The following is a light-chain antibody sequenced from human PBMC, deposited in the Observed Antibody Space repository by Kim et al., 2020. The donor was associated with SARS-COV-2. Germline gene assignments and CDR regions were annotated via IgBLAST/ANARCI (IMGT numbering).Light chain of an antibody. Sequence: AAVGDRGTITCRESQRISNSLSWCQQKPGKGPKLVIYGASSLQSGVPSRFRGSGFGTDFTLTISSLQPEDFATYYCQQSYNTPLTFGPGTKVDIK. CDR3: QQSYNTPLT. V-gene: IGKV1-39*01. CDR2: GAS. CDR1: QRISNS. J-gene: IGKJ3*01.